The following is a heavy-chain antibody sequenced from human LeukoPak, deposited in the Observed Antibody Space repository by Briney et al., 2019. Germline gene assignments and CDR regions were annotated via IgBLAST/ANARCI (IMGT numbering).Heavy chain of an antibody. Sequence: PGGTLRLFCAGSVFLFSIYGMNWVRQAPGKGLEWVSGISPGGGPTYYADAVKGRFTISRDNSKNTLYLQINSLRAEDTAVFYCAKDLGFRSSWYRGSFDYWGQGTPVTVSS. CDR1: VFLFSIYG. CDR3: AKDLGFRSSWYRGSFDY. V-gene: IGHV3-23*01. J-gene: IGHJ4*02. D-gene: IGHD6-13*01. CDR2: ISPGGGPT.